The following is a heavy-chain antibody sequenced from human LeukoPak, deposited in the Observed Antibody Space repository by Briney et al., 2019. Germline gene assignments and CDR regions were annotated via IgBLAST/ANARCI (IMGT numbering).Heavy chain of an antibody. J-gene: IGHJ6*02. CDR1: GGSFSGYY. V-gene: IGHV4-34*01. CDR2: INHSGST. CDR3: ARGNIVLMVYATYYYYGMDV. Sequence: PSETLSLTCAVYGGSFSGYYWSWLRQPPGKGLEWIGEINHSGSTNYNPSLKSRVTISVDTSKNQFSLKLSSVTAADTAVYYCARGNIVLMVYATYYYYGMDVWGQGTTVTVSS. D-gene: IGHD2-8*01.